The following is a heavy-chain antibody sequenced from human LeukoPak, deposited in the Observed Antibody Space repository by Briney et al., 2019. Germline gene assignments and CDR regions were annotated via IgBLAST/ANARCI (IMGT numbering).Heavy chain of an antibody. V-gene: IGHV1-69*13. CDR2: IIPIFGTA. D-gene: IGHD5-24*01. CDR1: GGTFSSYA. J-gene: IGHJ4*02. Sequence: ASVKVSCKASGGTFSSYAISWVRQAPGQGLEWMGGIIPIFGTANYAQKFQGRVTITADESTSTAYMELSSLRSEDTAVYYCARAARWLQSPLFDYWGQGTLVTVSS. CDR3: ARAARWLQSPLFDY.